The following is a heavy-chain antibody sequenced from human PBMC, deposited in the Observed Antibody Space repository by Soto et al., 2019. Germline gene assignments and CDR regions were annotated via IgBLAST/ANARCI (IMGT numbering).Heavy chain of an antibody. CDR3: ARAAAWTDEAVDI. CDR2: VWKDGNTK. J-gene: IGHJ3*02. Sequence: QVQLVESGGDVVQPGPSLRLSCAASGFSVSNYGMHWVRQAPGKGLGWVAVVWKDGNTKHYGDSVKGRFTISRDNSKNALELQMSSVRGEDTAVYYCARAAAWTDEAVDIWGQGTRVTVSS. V-gene: IGHV3-33*01. CDR1: GFSVSNYG. D-gene: IGHD6-25*01.